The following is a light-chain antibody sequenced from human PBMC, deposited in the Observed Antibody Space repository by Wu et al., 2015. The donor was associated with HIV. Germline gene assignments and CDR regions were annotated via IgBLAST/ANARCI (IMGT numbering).Light chain of an antibody. CDR3: QQYNSYPYT. CDR2: KTS. Sequence: DIQMIQSPSTLSASVGDRVTITCRASQSISSWVAWYQQKSGKAPKLLIYKTSSLETGVPSRFSGSGSGTEFTLTISSLQPDDFATYYCQQYNSYPYTFGQGTKLEIK. V-gene: IGKV1-5*03. CDR1: QSISSW. J-gene: IGKJ2*01.